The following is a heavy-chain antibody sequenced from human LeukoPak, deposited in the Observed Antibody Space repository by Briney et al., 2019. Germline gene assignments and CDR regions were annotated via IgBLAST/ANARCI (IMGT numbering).Heavy chain of an antibody. Sequence: PGRSLRLSCAASGFTFSSYVMHWVRQAPGKGLEWVAVISYDGSNKYYADSVKGRFTISRDNSKNTLYLQMNSLRAEDTAVYYCARAYRVVPAAIGDYWGQGTLVTVSS. V-gene: IGHV3-30-3*01. J-gene: IGHJ4*02. CDR3: ARAYRVVPAAIGDY. CDR1: GFTFSSYV. CDR2: ISYDGSNK. D-gene: IGHD2-2*02.